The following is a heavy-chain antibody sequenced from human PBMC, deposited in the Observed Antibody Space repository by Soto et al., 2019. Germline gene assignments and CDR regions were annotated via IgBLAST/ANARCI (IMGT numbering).Heavy chain of an antibody. CDR2: IIPLYGTP. D-gene: IGHD6-19*01. J-gene: IGHJ2*01. V-gene: IGHV1-69*13. Sequence: GSSVKVACKASGATFSSYAFSWVRQAPGQGLEWMGGIIPLYGTPNYAQKFQGRVTMNADEFTSTAXTEXXSLRSDDTAEYYCATHDSSGWYGSGQRWGQGTLVTVSSGECACYFDLWGRGTLVTVSS. CDR3: ATHDSSGWYGSGQRWGQGTLVTVSSGECACYFDL. CDR1: GATFSSYA.